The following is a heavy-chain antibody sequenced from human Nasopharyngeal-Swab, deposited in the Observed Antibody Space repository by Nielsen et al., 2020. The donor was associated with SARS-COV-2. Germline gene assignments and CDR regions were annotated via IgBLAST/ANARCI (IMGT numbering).Heavy chain of an antibody. CDR1: GYSFRGYG. CDR2: ISVYNADT. CDR3: ARDVEEWLVVPSLSFDH. V-gene: IGHV1-18*01. J-gene: IGHJ4*02. Sequence: SVKVSCKASGYSFRGYGINWVRQAPGQGLEWMGWISVYNADTNYAQKIQGRVSMTTDTSTSTAYMELRSLRSDDTAMYYCARDVEEWLVVPSLSFDHWGQGTLVTVSS. D-gene: IGHD5-18*01.